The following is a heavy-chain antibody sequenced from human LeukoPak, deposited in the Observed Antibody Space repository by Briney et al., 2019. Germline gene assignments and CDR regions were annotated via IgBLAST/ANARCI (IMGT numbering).Heavy chain of an antibody. Sequence: GGSLRLSCAASGFRFNTYWMSWVRQAPGKGLEWVSSIASRSSYIYYVDSVKGRFTISRDNAKNSLYLQMNSLRAEDTAVYYCARDFLSPMSFYMDVWGKGTTVTVSS. J-gene: IGHJ6*03. CDR3: ARDFLSPMSFYMDV. D-gene: IGHD3-10*02. CDR2: IASRSSYI. CDR1: GFRFNTYW. V-gene: IGHV3-21*01.